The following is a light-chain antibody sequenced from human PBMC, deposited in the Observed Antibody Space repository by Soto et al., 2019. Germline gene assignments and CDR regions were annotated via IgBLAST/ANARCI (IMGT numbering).Light chain of an antibody. J-gene: IGLJ1*01. V-gene: IGLV2-14*01. CDR2: DVT. CDR3: SSYTSSSTYV. CDR1: SSDVGGYNY. Sequence: QSVLTQPASVSGSPGQSIIISCTGTSSDVGGYNYVSWYQQHPGKAPKLMIYDVTNRPSGVSNRFSGSKSGNTASLTISGLQAEDEADYYCSSYTSSSTYVFGTGTKLNVL.